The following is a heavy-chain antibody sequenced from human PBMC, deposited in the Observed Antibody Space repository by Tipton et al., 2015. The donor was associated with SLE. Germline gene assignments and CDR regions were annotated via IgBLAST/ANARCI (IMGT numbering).Heavy chain of an antibody. CDR1: GGSISSGSYY. D-gene: IGHD5-12*01. CDR3: ARDSAGRGYSGFLGI. V-gene: IGHV4-61*02. J-gene: IGHJ3*02. CDR2: IYTSGST. Sequence: LRLSCTVSGGSISSGSYYWSWIRQPAGKGLEWIGRIYTSGSTNYNPSLKSRVTISVDTSKNQFSLKLSSVTAADTAVYYCARDSAGRGYSGFLGIWGQGTMVTVSS.